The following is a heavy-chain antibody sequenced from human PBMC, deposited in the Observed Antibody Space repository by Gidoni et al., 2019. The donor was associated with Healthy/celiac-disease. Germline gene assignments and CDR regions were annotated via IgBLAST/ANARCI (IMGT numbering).Heavy chain of an antibody. Sequence: QVQLQQWGAGLLKPSETLSLTCAVYGGSFSGYYWSWIRQPPGKGLEWIGEINHSGNTNYNPSLKSRVTISVDTSKNQFSLKLSSVTAADTAVYYCARGPVVRYFDWSYYYYGMDVWGQGTTVTVSS. CDR1: GGSFSGYY. CDR2: INHSGNT. D-gene: IGHD3-9*01. J-gene: IGHJ6*02. CDR3: ARGPVVRYFDWSYYYYGMDV. V-gene: IGHV4-34*01.